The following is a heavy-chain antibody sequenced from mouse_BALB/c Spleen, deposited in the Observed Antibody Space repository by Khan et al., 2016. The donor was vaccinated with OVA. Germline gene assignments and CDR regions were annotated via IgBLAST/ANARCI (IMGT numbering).Heavy chain of an antibody. CDR3: AISYYGSFCYFDV. D-gene: IGHD1-1*01. CDR2: IYPGDGRT. V-gene: IGHV1S56*01. J-gene: IGHJ1*01. CDR1: GDTFISYY. Sequence: QVQLQQSGLELVNPGASVKMSCKASGDTFISYYIHWVKQRPGQGLEWIGWIYPGDGRTKYNEKFKGKTTLTADKSSRTAYMLLSSLTPEDSSIYFCAISYYGSFCYFDVWGAGTTVTVSS.